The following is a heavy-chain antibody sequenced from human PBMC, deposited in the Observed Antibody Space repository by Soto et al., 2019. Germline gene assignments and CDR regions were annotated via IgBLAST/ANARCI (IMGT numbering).Heavy chain of an antibody. J-gene: IGHJ6*02. V-gene: IGHV5-10-1*01. CDR1: GYSFTSYW. CDR3: ARQGAAAGTNYYYGMDV. CDR2: IDPSDSYT. Sequence: GASLKISCKGSGYSFTSYWISWVRQMPGKCLEWMGRIDPSDSYTNYSPSFQGHVTISADKSISTAYLQWSSLKASDTAMYYCARQGAAAGTNYYYGMDVWGQGTTVTVSS. D-gene: IGHD6-13*01.